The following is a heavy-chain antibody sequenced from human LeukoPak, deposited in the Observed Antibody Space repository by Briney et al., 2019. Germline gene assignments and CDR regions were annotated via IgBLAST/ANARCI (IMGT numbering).Heavy chain of an antibody. CDR2: IYYRGST. V-gene: IGHV4-39*07. Sequence: SETLSLTCTVSGGSISSSSYYWGWIRQPPGKGLEWIGSIYYRGSTYYNPSLKSRVTISVDTSKNEFSLRVSSVTAADTAVYYCVRAGRGYSYGFDYWGQGTLVTVSS. CDR1: GGSISSSSYY. CDR3: VRAGRGYSYGFDY. D-gene: IGHD5-18*01. J-gene: IGHJ4*02.